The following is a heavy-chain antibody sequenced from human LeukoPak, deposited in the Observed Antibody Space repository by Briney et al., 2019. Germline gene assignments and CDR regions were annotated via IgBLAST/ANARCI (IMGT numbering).Heavy chain of an antibody. V-gene: IGHV4-34*01. CDR1: GFTFSNSW. Sequence: GSLRLSCAASGFTFSNSWMIWVRQAPGKGLEWVGEINHSGSTNYNPSLKSRVTISVDTSKNQFSLKLSSVTAADTAVYYCARATERWLQLRDAFDIWGQGTMVTVSS. J-gene: IGHJ3*02. CDR3: ARATERWLQLRDAFDI. CDR2: INHSGST. D-gene: IGHD5-24*01.